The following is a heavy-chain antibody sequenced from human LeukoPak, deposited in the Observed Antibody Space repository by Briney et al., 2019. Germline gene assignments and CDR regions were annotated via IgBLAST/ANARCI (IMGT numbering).Heavy chain of an antibody. CDR2: ISGNGADT. V-gene: IGHV3-64D*06. CDR3: VKGSGTGWYGH. Sequence: GSLRLSCSASGFXFSSYSIHWARRAPGKGLEYVSAISGNGADTYYSDSVKDRFTISRDNSNNMLFLQMSSLRAEDTAVYYCVKGSGTGWYGHWGQGTLVTVSA. CDR1: GFXFSSYS. D-gene: IGHD6-19*01. J-gene: IGHJ4*02.